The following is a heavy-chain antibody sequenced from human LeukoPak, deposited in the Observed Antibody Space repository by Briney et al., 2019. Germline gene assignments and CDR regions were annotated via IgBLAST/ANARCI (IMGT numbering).Heavy chain of an antibody. V-gene: IGHV6-1*01. CDR1: GDSVSSNSAA. Sequence: SQTLSLTFAISGDSVSSNSAAWNWIRQSPSRGLEWLGRTYYRSKWYNDYAVSVKSRITINAETSKHQFSLQLNSVTPEDTAVYYCARALVVITPYFDYWGQGTLVTVSS. CDR3: ARALVVITPYFDY. CDR2: TYYRSKWYN. J-gene: IGHJ4*02. D-gene: IGHD3-22*01.